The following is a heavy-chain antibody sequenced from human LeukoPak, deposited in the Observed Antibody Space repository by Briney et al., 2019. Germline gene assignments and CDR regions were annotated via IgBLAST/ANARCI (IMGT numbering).Heavy chain of an antibody. D-gene: IGHD3-22*01. V-gene: IGHV3-21*01. CDR1: GFTFNTYS. Sequence: GGSLRLSCAASGFTFNTYSMNWVRQAPGKGLEWVSYISSSSSYIYYADSVKGRFTISRDNAENSLYLQMNSLRTEDTAVYYCARDLGFMGGYYPHFDYWGQGTLVTVSS. J-gene: IGHJ4*02. CDR3: ARDLGFMGGYYPHFDY. CDR2: ISSSSSYI.